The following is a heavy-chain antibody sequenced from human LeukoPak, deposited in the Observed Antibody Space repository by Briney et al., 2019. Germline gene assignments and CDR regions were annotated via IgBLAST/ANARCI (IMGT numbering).Heavy chain of an antibody. J-gene: IGHJ4*02. CDR1: GFTVSSNY. V-gene: IGHV3-53*01. CDR2: IYSGGST. D-gene: IGHD3-10*01. CDR3: AKDQPSGLLWFGELAY. Sequence: GGSLRLSCAASGFTVSSNYMSWVRQAPGKGLEWVSVIYSGGSTYYADSVKGRFTISRDNSKNTLYLQMNSLRAEDTAVYYCAKDQPSGLLWFGELAYWGQGTLVTVSS.